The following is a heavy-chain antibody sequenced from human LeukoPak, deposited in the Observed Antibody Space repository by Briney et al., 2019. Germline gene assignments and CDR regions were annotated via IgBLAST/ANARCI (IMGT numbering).Heavy chain of an antibody. CDR2: MSPNSDNT. V-gene: IGHV1-8*01. Sequence: ASVKVSCKASGYTFTSYDINWMRQATGQGLEWMGWMSPNSDNTGYAQKFQGRVTMTRDTSTGTAYLELSSLRSEDSAVYYCVRTPPNWGADFWGQGTLVTVSS. J-gene: IGHJ4*02. D-gene: IGHD7-27*01. CDR1: GYTFTSYD. CDR3: VRTPPNWGADF.